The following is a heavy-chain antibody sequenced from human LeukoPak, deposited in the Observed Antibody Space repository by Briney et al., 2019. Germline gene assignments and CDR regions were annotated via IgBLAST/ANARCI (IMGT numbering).Heavy chain of an antibody. D-gene: IGHD6-13*01. CDR1: GYSINSGYY. CDR2: IYHSGST. CDR3: ARVLIAAADY. V-gene: IGHV4-38-2*02. Sequence: SETLSLTCTVSGYSINSGYYWGWIRQPPGKGLEWIGSIYHSGSTYYNPSLKSRVTISVDTSKNQFSLKLSSVTAADTAVYYCARVLIAAADYWGQGTLVTVSS. J-gene: IGHJ4*02.